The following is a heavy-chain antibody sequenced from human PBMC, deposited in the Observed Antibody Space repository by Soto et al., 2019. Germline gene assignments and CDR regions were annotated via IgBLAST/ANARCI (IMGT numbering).Heavy chain of an antibody. CDR1: GFTFGSYA. CDR3: TRYYYESSGYYVY. D-gene: IGHD3-22*01. Sequence: GGSLRLSCTGSGFTFGSYALSWVRQAPGKGLEWVGVVRSEANGGTTDYAASVKGRITISRDDSKSIAYMEINSLQTEDTAVYYCTRYYYESSGYYVYWGQGALVTVSS. CDR2: VRSEANGGTT. J-gene: IGHJ4*02. V-gene: IGHV3-49*04.